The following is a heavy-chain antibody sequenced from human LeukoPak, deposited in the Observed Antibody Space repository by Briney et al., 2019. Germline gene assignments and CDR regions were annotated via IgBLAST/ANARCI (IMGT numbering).Heavy chain of an antibody. V-gene: IGHV3-53*01. CDR1: AFTVSSNS. D-gene: IGHD4/OR15-4a*01. CDR2: IYSDNT. CDR3: ARRAGAYSHPYDY. Sequence: PGGSLSLSCTVAAFTVSSNSVSWVRQAPGKGLEWVSFIYSDNTHYSDSVKGRFTISRDNSKNTLYLQMNSLRAEDTAVYYCARRAGAYSHPYDYWGQGTLVTVSS. J-gene: IGHJ4*02.